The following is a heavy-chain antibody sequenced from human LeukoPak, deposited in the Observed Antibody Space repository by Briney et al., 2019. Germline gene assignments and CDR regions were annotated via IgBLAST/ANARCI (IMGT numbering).Heavy chain of an antibody. D-gene: IGHD3-9*01. J-gene: IGHJ4*02. CDR3: ARHSDILTGYPFDY. CDR2: ISYSGST. V-gene: IGHV4-59*08. Sequence: SETLSLTCTVSGGSISSYYWSWIRQPPGKGLEWIGYISYSGSTNYNPSLKSRVTISVDTSKNQFSLKLSSVTAADTAVYYCARHSDILTGYPFDYWGQGTLFTVSS. CDR1: GGSISSYY.